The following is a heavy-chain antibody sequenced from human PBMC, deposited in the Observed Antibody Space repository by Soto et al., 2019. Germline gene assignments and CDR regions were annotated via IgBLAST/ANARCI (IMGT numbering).Heavy chain of an antibody. CDR1: GFSFSSYA. D-gene: IGHD1-26*01. Sequence: EVQLLESGGGLGQPGGSLRLSCAASGFSFSSYAMTWVRQAPGRGLEWVSAISGSGGPTYYADSVKGRFTISRDNSKNTLYLQMNSLRADDTAVYYCARDMSGGTYNYYYGMDVWGQGTTVTVSS. V-gene: IGHV3-23*01. J-gene: IGHJ6*02. CDR3: ARDMSGGTYNYYYGMDV. CDR2: ISGSGGPT.